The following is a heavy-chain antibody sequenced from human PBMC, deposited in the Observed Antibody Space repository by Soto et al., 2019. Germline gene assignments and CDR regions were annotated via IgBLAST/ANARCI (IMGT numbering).Heavy chain of an antibody. D-gene: IGHD6-19*01. CDR3: ARAVAVPADFDY. V-gene: IGHV1-3*01. CDR2: INAGNGNT. Sequence: ASVKVSCTASGDTFTGYAFHWVRQAPGQRLEWMGWINAGNGNTKYSQKFQGRVTITRDTSASTAYMELSSLRSEDTAVYYCARAVAVPADFDYWGQGTLVTVSS. J-gene: IGHJ4*02. CDR1: GDTFTGYA.